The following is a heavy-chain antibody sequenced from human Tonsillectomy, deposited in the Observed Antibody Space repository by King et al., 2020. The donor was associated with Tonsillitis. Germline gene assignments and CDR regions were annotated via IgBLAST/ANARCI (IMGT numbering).Heavy chain of an antibody. D-gene: IGHD3-3*01. CDR1: GFSLSNTRMG. Sequence: VTLKESGPVLVKPTETLTLTCTVSGFSLSNTRMGVSWIRQPPGKALEWLAHIFSNDEKSYSTSLKSRLTISKDTSKSQVVLTMTHMDPVDTATYYRARTGFWSGYYTFHFDFWGQGALVAVSS. V-gene: IGHV2-26*01. J-gene: IGHJ4*02. CDR2: IFSNDEK. CDR3: ARTGFWSGYYTFHFDF.